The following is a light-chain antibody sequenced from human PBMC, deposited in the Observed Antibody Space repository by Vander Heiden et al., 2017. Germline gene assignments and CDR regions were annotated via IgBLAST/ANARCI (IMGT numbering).Light chain of an antibody. CDR1: QSVSSSY. Sequence: VLTQSPGTLSLSPGERATLSCRASQSVSSSYLAWYQQKPGQAPRLLIYGASSRATGIPDRFSGSGSGTDLTLTISRLEPEDFAVYYCQQYGSSPRTFGQGTKVXIK. CDR3: QQYGSSPRT. CDR2: GAS. J-gene: IGKJ1*01. V-gene: IGKV3-20*01.